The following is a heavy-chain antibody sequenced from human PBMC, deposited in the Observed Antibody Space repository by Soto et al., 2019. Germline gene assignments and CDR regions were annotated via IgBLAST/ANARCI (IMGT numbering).Heavy chain of an antibody. CDR3: ATGIAARHFDWFDP. D-gene: IGHD6-6*01. V-gene: IGHV1-69*13. CDR2: IIPIFGTA. Sequence: SVKVSCKASGGTFSSYAISLVRQAPGQGLEWMGGIIPIFGTANYAQKFQGRVTITADESTSTAYMELSSLRSEDTAVYYCATGIAARHFDWFDPWGQGTLVTVSS. CDR1: GGTFSSYA. J-gene: IGHJ5*02.